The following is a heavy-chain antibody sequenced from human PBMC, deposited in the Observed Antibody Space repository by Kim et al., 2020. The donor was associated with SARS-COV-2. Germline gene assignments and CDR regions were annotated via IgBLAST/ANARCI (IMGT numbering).Heavy chain of an antibody. CDR3: ASEGITGTPSDY. V-gene: IGHV4-39*01. J-gene: IGHJ4*02. CDR2: SYYSGST. CDR1: GGSISSSSYY. D-gene: IGHD1-7*01. Sequence: SETLSLTCTVSGGSISSSSYYWGWIRQPPGKGLDWIGSSYYSGSTYYNPSLKSRVTISVDTSKNQFSLKLSSVTAADTAVYYCASEGITGTPSDYWGQGTLVTVSS.